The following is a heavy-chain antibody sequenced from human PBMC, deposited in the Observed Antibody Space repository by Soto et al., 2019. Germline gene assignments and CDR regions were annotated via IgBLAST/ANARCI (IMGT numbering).Heavy chain of an antibody. J-gene: IGHJ6*03. D-gene: IGHD2-8*01. Sequence: GASVKVSCKASGYTFTSYGISWVRQAPGQGLEWMGWISAYNGNTNYAQKLQGRVTMTTDTSKNQFSLKLSSVTAADTAVYYCARGGGDIVLMVYAIRRNYYYYMDVWGKGTTVTVSS. CDR1: GYTFTSYG. V-gene: IGHV1-18*01. CDR3: ARGGGDIVLMVYAIRRNYYYYMDV. CDR2: ISAYNGNT.